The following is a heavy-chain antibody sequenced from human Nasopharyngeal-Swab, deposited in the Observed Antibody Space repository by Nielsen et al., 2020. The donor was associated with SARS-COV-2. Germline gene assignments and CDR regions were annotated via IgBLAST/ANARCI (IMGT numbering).Heavy chain of an antibody. CDR1: DGSTISYA. J-gene: IGHJ2*01. Sequence: AQTLSLPCPGPDGSTISYACTWTRQPQVKGLEWIGYIDYSGSTNYNPSLQSRVTRSVETTKKQLSLKLSTVTAADTALYYCAREGRDSWYFDLWGRGTLVTVSS. CDR3: AREGRDSWYFDL. CDR2: IDYSGST. V-gene: IGHV4-59*01.